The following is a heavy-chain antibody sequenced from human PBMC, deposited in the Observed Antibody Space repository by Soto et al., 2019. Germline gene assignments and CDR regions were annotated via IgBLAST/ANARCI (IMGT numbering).Heavy chain of an antibody. D-gene: IGHD4-4*01. CDR2: ISDTGTRT. CDR3: AKSLDIHYKNWFDP. V-gene: IGHV3-23*01. J-gene: IGHJ5*02. Sequence: GGSLRLSCVAAGFTFSSAAMNWVRQAPGKGLEWVSIISDTGTRTHYADSVKGRFTISRDNSKNTLYLDMNSQRAEDTAVYYCAKSLDIHYKNWFDPWGQGTLVTVSS. CDR1: GFTFSSAA.